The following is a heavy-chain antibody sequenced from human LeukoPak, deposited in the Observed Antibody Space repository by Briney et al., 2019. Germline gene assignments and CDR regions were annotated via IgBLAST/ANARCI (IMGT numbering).Heavy chain of an antibody. CDR1: GFTFSTYA. Sequence: GGSLRLSCAASGFTFSTYAMHWVRQAPGKGLEYVSAISSNGGSRYYANSVKGRFTISRDNSKNTLYLQMGSLRAEDMAVYYCARESPGYGHPNDYWGQGTLVTVSS. J-gene: IGHJ4*02. CDR3: ARESPGYGHPNDY. D-gene: IGHD3-16*01. V-gene: IGHV3-64*01. CDR2: ISSNGGSR.